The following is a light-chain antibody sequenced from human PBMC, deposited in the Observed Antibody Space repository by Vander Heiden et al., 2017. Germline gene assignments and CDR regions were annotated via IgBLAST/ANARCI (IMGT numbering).Light chain of an antibody. CDR1: SSDVGSYNL. CDR2: EGS. J-gene: IGLJ2*01. Sequence: SALTQPAPVSGSPGQSITISCTGTSSDVGSYNLVSWYQHHPGKAPKLMIYEGSKRPSGVSNRFSGSKSGNTASLTISGLQAEDEADYYCCSYAGSNVVFGGGTKLTVL. CDR3: CSYAGSNVV. V-gene: IGLV2-23*01.